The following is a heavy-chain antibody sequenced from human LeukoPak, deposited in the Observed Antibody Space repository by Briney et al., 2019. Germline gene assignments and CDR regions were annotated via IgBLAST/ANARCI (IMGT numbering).Heavy chain of an antibody. D-gene: IGHD3-10*02. V-gene: IGHV3-23*01. J-gene: IGHJ6*04. CDR3: AELGITMIGGV. Sequence: GGSLRLSCAASGFTFSRHGINWVRQAAGKGLEWVSGISPSGDTSYYADSVKGRFTISRDNSKNTLSLQMNSLRAEDTALYYCAELGITMIGGVWGKGTTVTISS. CDR2: ISPSGDTS. CDR1: GFTFSRHG.